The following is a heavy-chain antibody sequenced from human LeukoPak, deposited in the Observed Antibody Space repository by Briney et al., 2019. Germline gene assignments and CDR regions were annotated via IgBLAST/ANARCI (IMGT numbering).Heavy chain of an antibody. CDR2: IYPTGNT. V-gene: IGHV4-4*07. J-gene: IGHJ6*03. CDR3: ARLKFYDSTGYSPGYYMDV. Sequence: SETLSLTCSVSGGAIISYYWSWIRQPAGKGPEWVGRIYPTGNTDYNPSLKTRVTMSTDLSKKQFSLRLRSVTAADTAVYYCARLKFYDSTGYSPGYYMDVWGKGTAVTVSS. D-gene: IGHD3-22*01. CDR1: GGAIISYY.